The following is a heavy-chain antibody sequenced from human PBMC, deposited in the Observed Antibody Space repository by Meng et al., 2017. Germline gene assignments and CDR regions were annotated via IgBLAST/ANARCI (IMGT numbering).Heavy chain of an antibody. D-gene: IGHD1-26*01. J-gene: IGHJ2*01. V-gene: IGHV1-18*01. CDR1: GYTFTSYG. Sequence: ASVKVSCNASGYTFTSYGIIWVRQAPGQGLEWMVWISAYNGNTNYAQKLQGRVTMTTDTSTSTAYMELRSLRSDGTAVYYCERDGWELLPRCYFDLWGHGTLVTVSS. CDR2: ISAYNGNT. CDR3: ERDGWELLPRCYFDL.